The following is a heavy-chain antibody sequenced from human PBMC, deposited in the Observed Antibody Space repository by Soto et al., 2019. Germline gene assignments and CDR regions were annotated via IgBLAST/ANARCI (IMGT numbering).Heavy chain of an antibody. D-gene: IGHD1-1*01. J-gene: IGHJ4*02. Sequence: SETLSLTCTVSGGSISSYYWTWIRQPPGKGLEWIGFMYNSGSTHYNPSLKSRVTISLDTSKNQFSLNLRSVTAADTAVYFCARQFRDVYNAVEDWGQGALVTVSS. CDR1: GGSISSYY. CDR3: ARQFRDVYNAVED. V-gene: IGHV4-59*08. CDR2: MYNSGST.